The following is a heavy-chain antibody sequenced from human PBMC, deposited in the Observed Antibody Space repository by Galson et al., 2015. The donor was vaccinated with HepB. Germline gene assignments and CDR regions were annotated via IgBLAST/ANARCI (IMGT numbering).Heavy chain of an antibody. Sequence: SLRLSCAASGFTFNSYAMHWVRQAPGKGLEWVAVISYDGSNKYYADSVKGRFTISRDNSKNTLYLQMNSLRAEDTAVYYCASPITHYYDSSGYTTDYWGQGTLVTVSS. D-gene: IGHD3-22*01. CDR3: ASPITHYYDSSGYTTDY. V-gene: IGHV3-30*04. J-gene: IGHJ4*02. CDR2: ISYDGSNK. CDR1: GFTFNSYA.